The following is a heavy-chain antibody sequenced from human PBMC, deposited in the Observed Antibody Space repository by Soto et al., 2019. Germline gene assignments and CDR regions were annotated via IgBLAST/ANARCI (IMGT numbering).Heavy chain of an antibody. Sequence: SETLSLTCSVYGESFSGYYWSWIRQPPGKGLEWIGEINHSGSTNYNPSLKSRVTISVDTSKNQFSLKLSSVTAADTAVYYCARSPDYWGQGTLVTVSS. CDR2: INHSGST. CDR3: ARSPDY. CDR1: GESFSGYY. J-gene: IGHJ4*02. V-gene: IGHV4-34*09.